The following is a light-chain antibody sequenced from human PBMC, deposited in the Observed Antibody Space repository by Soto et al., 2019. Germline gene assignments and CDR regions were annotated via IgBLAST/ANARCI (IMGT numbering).Light chain of an antibody. V-gene: IGKV2-28*01. Sequence: DSVMTQSPLSLPVTPGEPASISCRSSQSLLHSNRYNYLDWYLQKLGQSAQLLIYLGSNRASGVSDRFSGSGSGTDFTLNCSRVPAEEVGVYSCMYALYSRTFAQGTKVE. CDR3: MYALYSRT. CDR2: LGS. CDR1: QSLLHSNRYNY. J-gene: IGKJ1*01.